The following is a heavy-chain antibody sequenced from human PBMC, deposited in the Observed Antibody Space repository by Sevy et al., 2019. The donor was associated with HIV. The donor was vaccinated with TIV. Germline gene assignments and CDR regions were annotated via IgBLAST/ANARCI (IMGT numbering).Heavy chain of an antibody. J-gene: IGHJ3*02. Sequence: SETLSLTCTVSGGSISSYYWSWIRQPPGKGLEWIGYIYYSGSTNYNPSLKSRVTISVDTSKNQFSLKLSSVTAADTAVYYCARSGQWESGVTGDAFDIWGQGTMVTASS. CDR3: ARSGQWESGVTGDAFDI. V-gene: IGHV4-59*01. CDR2: IYYSGST. CDR1: GGSISSYY. D-gene: IGHD1-26*01.